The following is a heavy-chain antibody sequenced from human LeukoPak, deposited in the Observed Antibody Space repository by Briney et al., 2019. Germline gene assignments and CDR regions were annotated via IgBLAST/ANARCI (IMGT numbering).Heavy chain of an antibody. CDR2: IHSSGGT. Sequence: GGSLRLSCAASGFTGSNNYMSWVRQAPGKGLEWVSAIHSSGGTYYADSAKGRFTISGDTSKNTLYLQINSLRVEDTAVYYCIVFGDSNHWGQGTLVTVSS. CDR3: IVFGDSNH. CDR1: GFTGSNNY. D-gene: IGHD4-17*01. J-gene: IGHJ5*02. V-gene: IGHV3-53*01.